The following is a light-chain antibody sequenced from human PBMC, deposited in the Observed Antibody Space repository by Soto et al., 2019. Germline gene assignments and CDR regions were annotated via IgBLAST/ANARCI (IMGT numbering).Light chain of an antibody. J-gene: IGKJ5*01. CDR1: QSISSY. Sequence: DIQMTQSPSSLSASVGDRVTITCRASQSISSYLNWYQQKPGKAPKLLIYAASSLQSGVPSRFSGSGSGTDFTLTISSLQPEDFATYYCQQANSFPFTFGQGTHWSL. CDR2: AAS. CDR3: QQANSFPFT. V-gene: IGKV1-39*01.